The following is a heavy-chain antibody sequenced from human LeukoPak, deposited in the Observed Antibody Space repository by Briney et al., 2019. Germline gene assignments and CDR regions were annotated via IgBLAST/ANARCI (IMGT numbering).Heavy chain of an antibody. CDR1: GGSISSHY. J-gene: IGHJ6*02. Sequence: SETLSLTCTVSGGSISSHYWSWIRQPPGKGLEWIGYIYYSGSTDYNPSLKSRLTISVDTSKNQFSLQLSSVTAADTAVYFCARQNSGARLNVWGQGTTVTVSS. CDR2: IYYSGST. V-gene: IGHV4-59*08. CDR3: ARQNSGARLNV. D-gene: IGHD6-25*01.